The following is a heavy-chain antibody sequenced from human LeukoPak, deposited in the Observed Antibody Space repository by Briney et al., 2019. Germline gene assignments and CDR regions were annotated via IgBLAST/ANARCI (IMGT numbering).Heavy chain of an antibody. CDR2: ISAYNGNT. Sequence: RASVKVSCKASGYTFTSYGISWVRQAPGQGLEWMGWISAYNGNTNYAQKLQGRVTMTTDTSTSTAYMELRSLRSDETAVYYCARILYGAGYNPGDYWGQGTLVTVSS. CDR1: GYTFTSYG. V-gene: IGHV1-18*01. J-gene: IGHJ4*02. CDR3: ARILYGAGYNPGDY. D-gene: IGHD5-24*01.